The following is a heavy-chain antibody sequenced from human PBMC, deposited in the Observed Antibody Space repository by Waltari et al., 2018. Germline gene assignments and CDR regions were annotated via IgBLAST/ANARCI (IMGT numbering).Heavy chain of an antibody. Sequence: QLQLQESGPGLVKPSETLSLTCTVSGGSISSSSYYWGWIRQPPGKGLEWIGSIYYSGSTYYNPSLKSRVTISVDTSKNQCSLKLSSVTAADTAVYYCARAHLEVYYYGMDVWGQGTTVTVSS. V-gene: IGHV4-39*07. CDR1: GGSISSSSYY. D-gene: IGHD3-3*01. CDR2: IYYSGST. J-gene: IGHJ6*02. CDR3: ARAHLEVYYYGMDV.